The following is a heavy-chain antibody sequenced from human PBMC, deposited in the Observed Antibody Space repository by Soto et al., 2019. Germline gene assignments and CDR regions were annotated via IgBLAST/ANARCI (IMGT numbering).Heavy chain of an antibody. J-gene: IGHJ4*02. CDR3: ARGYCSGGSCYPTDY. CDR1: GYTFTSYA. D-gene: IGHD2-15*01. V-gene: IGHV1-2*04. CDR2: INANSGGT. Sequence: ASVKVSCKASGYTFTSYAMHWVRQAPGQRLEWMGWINANSGGTNYAQKFQGWVTMTRDTSISTAYMELSRLRSDDTAVYYCARGYCSGGSCYPTDYWGQGTLVTVSS.